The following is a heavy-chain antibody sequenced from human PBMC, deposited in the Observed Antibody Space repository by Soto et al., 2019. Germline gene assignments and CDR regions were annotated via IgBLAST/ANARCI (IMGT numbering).Heavy chain of an antibody. D-gene: IGHD4-17*01. Sequence: QVQLHQWGAGPLKPSETLSLTCAVYGGSFCGYYWSWIRQSPGKGLEWIGEIDDSGSTNYNPSLKSRVTITVDTSKKELFLKLRSVTAADTDVYFCARNDYGDYRPVYWGQGTLVIVSS. CDR2: IDDSGST. CDR3: ARNDYGDYRPVY. J-gene: IGHJ4*02. CDR1: GGSFCGYY. V-gene: IGHV4-34*01.